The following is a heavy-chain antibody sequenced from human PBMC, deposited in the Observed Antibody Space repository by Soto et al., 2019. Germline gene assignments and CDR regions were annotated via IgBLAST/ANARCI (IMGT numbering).Heavy chain of an antibody. CDR1: GYTFTSYD. CDR2: MNPNSGNT. D-gene: IGHD2-2*01. Sequence: QVQLVQSGAEVKKPGASVKVSCKASGYTFTSYDINWLRQATGQGLEWMGWMNPNSGNTGYAQKFQCRVTMARNTSRGTDYRELGVLRSEDRAVYYCARGTVGYCISTSCWEDQLRGSVWGQGTTVTVSS. J-gene: IGHJ6*02. V-gene: IGHV1-8*01. CDR3: ARGTVGYCISTSCWEDQLRGSV.